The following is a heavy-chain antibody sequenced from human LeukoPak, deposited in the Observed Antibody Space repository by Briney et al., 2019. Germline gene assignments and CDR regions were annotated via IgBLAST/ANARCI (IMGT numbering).Heavy chain of an antibody. Sequence: SGGSLRLSCAASGFSFSNSVMSWVRQAPGKGLEWVSAISTTGGGTYYADSVKGRFTVSRDNSKNTLYLQMNNLRAEDTAVYYCAKGPATGLSTNFDDWGQGTLVTVSS. V-gene: IGHV3-23*01. CDR3: AKGPATGLSTNFDD. J-gene: IGHJ4*02. D-gene: IGHD2-8*01. CDR2: ISTTGGGT. CDR1: GFSFSNSV.